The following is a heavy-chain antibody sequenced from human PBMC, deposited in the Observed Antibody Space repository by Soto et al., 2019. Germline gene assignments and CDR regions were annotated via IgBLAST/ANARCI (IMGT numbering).Heavy chain of an antibody. CDR3: ARDGVGATLGFDY. J-gene: IGHJ4*02. CDR2: ISSNGGTI. CDR1: GFTFSSCG. Sequence: VGSLRLSCAASGFTFSSCGMNWVRQAPGKGLEWVSYISSNGGTIYYADSVKGRFTISRDNAKNSLYLQMNSLRDEDTAVYYCARDGVGATLGFDYWGQGTLVTVSS. D-gene: IGHD1-26*01. V-gene: IGHV3-48*02.